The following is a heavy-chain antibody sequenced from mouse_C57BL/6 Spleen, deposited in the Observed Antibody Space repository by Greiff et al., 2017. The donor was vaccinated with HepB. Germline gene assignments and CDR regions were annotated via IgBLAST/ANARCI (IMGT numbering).Heavy chain of an antibody. Sequence: VQVVESGAELARPGASVKLSCKASGYTFTSYGISWVKQRTGQGLEWIGEIYPRSGNTYYNEKFKGKATLTADKSSSTAYMELRSLTSEDSAVYFCGRRGDLLWSSFAYWGQGTLVTVSA. CDR1: GYTFTSYG. CDR3: GRRGDLLWSSFAY. CDR2: IYPRSGNT. V-gene: IGHV1-81*01. J-gene: IGHJ3*01. D-gene: IGHD2-1*01.